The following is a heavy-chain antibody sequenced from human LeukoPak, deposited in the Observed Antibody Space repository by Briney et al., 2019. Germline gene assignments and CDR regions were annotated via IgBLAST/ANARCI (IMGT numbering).Heavy chain of an antibody. CDR3: ARDRERYYYGSGSHYRDVYYMDV. J-gene: IGHJ6*03. V-gene: IGHV3-7*01. D-gene: IGHD3-10*01. CDR1: GFTFSSYW. CDR2: IKQDGSEK. Sequence: GGSLRLSCAASGFTFSSYWMSWVRQAPGKGLEWVANIKQDGSEKYYVDSVKGRFTISRDNAKNSLYLQMNSLRAEDTAVYYCARDRERYYYGSGSHYRDVYYMDVWGKGTTVTVSS.